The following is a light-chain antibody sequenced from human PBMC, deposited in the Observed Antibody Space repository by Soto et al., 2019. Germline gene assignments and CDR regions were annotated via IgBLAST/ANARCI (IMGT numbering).Light chain of an antibody. Sequence: DIQMTQSPSTLSSSVAYVITIALRASQSISGWLAWYQQKPGKAPKFLIYDVSNLESGVPLRFSGSGSGTEFTLTISGLQPDDSATYYCQQYKTWWTFGQGTKVDIK. V-gene: IGKV1-5*01. CDR3: QQYKTWWT. CDR1: QSISGW. J-gene: IGKJ1*01. CDR2: DVS.